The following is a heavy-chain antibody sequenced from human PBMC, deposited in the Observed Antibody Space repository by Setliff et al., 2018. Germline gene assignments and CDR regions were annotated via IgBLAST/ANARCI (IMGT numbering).Heavy chain of an antibody. D-gene: IGHD4-17*01. J-gene: IGHJ3*02. CDR2: IMPGRDT. Sequence: SETLSLTCAVYGDSLSGYYWSWIRQSPKKGLEWIGEIMPGRDTLYSPSLESRLTITIDTSKSQFSLKLSSVTAADTAVYYCVRDAGDGYGVDAYAGGGFDIWGQGTVVTVSS. V-gene: IGHV4-34*12. CDR1: GDSLSGYY. CDR3: VRDAGDGYGVDAYAGGGFDI.